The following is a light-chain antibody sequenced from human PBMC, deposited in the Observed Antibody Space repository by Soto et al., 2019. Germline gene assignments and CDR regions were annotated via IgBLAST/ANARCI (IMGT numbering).Light chain of an antibody. Sequence: EIVLTQSPGTLSLSPGERATLSCSASPSISGTKQASNQPKPSKEPRLLIYGASSRATGIPDRFSVSASGTDFTLTISRLEPEDFAVYYCQQYGSFGQGTKVDIK. CDR1: PSISGTK. CDR2: GAS. CDR3: QQYGS. V-gene: IGKV3-20*01. J-gene: IGKJ1*01.